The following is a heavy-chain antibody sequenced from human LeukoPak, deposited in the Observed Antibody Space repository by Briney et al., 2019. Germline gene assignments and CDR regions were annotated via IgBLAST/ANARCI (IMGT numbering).Heavy chain of an antibody. CDR2: IYPGDSDT. CDR1: GYSFTSYW. CDR3: ARFIDGSSHQTARARILDGMDV. D-gene: IGHD3-9*01. Sequence: GESLKSSCKGSGYSFTSYWIGWMRQMPGKGLEWMGSIYPGDSDTRYSPSFQGQVTISVDKSISTAYLQWSSLKASDTAMYYCARFIDGSSHQTARARILDGMDVRGQGTTVTVSS. J-gene: IGHJ6*02. V-gene: IGHV5-51*01.